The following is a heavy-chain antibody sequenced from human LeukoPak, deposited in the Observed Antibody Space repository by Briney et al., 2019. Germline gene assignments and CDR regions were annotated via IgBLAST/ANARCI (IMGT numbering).Heavy chain of an antibody. CDR3: ARGYDLNWFDP. V-gene: IGHV4-59*01. J-gene: IGHJ5*02. CDR1: GGPISSYY. Sequence: KPSETLSLTCTVSGGPISSYYWSWIRQPPGKGLEWIGYIYYSGSTNYNPSLKSRVTISVDTSKNQFSLKLSSVTAADTAVYYCARGYDLNWFDPWGQGTLVTVSS. D-gene: IGHD3-3*01. CDR2: IYYSGST.